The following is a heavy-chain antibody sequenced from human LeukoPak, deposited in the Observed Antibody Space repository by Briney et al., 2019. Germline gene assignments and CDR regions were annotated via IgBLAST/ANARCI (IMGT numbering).Heavy chain of an antibody. J-gene: IGHJ4*01. CDR1: GGSISSGGYY. Sequence: PSETLSLTCTVSGGSISSGGYYWGWIRQHPGKGLEWIGYIYYSGSTYYNPSLKSRVTIPVDTSKNQFSLKLSSVTAADTAVYYCARMSRDGYNSQNYWGQGTLVTVSS. V-gene: IGHV4-31*03. D-gene: IGHD5-24*01. CDR2: IYYSGST. CDR3: ARMSRDGYNSQNY.